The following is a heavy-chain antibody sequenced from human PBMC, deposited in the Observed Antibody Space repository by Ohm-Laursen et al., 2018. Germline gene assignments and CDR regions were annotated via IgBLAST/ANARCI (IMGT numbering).Heavy chain of an antibody. V-gene: IGHV4-34*01. Sequence: SDTLSFTCAVYGGSFSGYYWSWIRQPPGKGLEWIGEINHSGSTNYNPSLKSRVTIPVDTSKNQFSLKLSSVTAADTAVYYCATLWDSSSWHPLYYGMDVWGQGTTVTVSS. CDR2: INHSGST. D-gene: IGHD6-13*01. CDR3: ATLWDSSSWHPLYYGMDV. CDR1: GGSFSGYY. J-gene: IGHJ6*02.